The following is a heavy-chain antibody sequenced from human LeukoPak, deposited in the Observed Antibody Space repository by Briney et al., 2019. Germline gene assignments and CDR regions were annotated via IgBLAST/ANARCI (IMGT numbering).Heavy chain of an antibody. CDR2: ISGSGGDT. Sequence: PGGSLRLSCAASEFTFSGYAMSWVRQAPGKGLEWVSAISGSGGDTYHVDSVKGRFTISRDNPKNTLYLKMNGLRAEDTAVYYCARRPGGGQTKYYYGSGSYYNAHGAFDIWGQGTMVTVSS. D-gene: IGHD3-10*01. CDR1: EFTFSGYA. J-gene: IGHJ3*02. CDR3: ARRPGGGQTKYYYGSGSYYNAHGAFDI. V-gene: IGHV3-23*01.